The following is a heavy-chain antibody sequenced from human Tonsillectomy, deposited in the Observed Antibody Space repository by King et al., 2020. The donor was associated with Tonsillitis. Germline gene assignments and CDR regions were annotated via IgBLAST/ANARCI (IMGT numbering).Heavy chain of an antibody. D-gene: IGHD1-26*01. V-gene: IGHV1-2*02. J-gene: IGHJ4*02. CDR2: INPNSGGT. CDR1: GYTFTGYY. CDR3: ARGRRSGSYAGTIDY. Sequence: QLVQSGAEVKKPGASVKVSCKASGYTFTGYYMHWARQAPGQGLEWMGWINPNSGGTNYAQKFQGRVTMTRDTSISTAYMELTSLRSDDTAVYYCARGRRSGSYAGTIDYGGQGPLVTVSS.